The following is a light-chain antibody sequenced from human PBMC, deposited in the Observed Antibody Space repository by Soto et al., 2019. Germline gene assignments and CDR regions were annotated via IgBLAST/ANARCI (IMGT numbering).Light chain of an antibody. J-gene: IGLJ1*01. V-gene: IGLV2-14*01. CDR3: SSHTSGSTRV. CDR1: SSDVGGYDY. CDR2: EVT. Sequence: QSVLTQPASVSGSPGQSIAISCTGTSSDVGGYDYVSWYQQQPDKAPKLMIYEVTKRPSGVSNRFSGYKSGNTASLTISGLKYEDEAHYYCSSHTSGSTRVFGTGTKLTVL.